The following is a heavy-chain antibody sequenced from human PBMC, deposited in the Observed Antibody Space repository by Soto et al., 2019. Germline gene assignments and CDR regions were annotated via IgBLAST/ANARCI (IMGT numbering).Heavy chain of an antibody. CDR3: TTYDYIRGNYRVMWAS. J-gene: IGHJ1*01. Sequence: EVQLVESGGGLVKPGGSLSVSCAASGFSISDSWMSWVRQAPGKALEWVARIKSKTDGGTTDYAAPVTGRFTISRDDSKNTLSLQMNSLKTADTALYYCTTYDYIRGNYRVMWASRGLGTMVTVSS. D-gene: IGHD3-16*02. CDR2: IKSKTDGGTT. V-gene: IGHV3-15*01. CDR1: GFSISDSW.